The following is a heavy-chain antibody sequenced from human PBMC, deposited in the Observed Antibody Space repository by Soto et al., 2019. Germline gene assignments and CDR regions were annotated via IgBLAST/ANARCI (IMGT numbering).Heavy chain of an antibody. V-gene: IGHV1-69*13. CDR2: IIPIFGTA. J-gene: IGHJ6*02. Sequence: AAVKVSCQASGGTCSSYAISWVRRAPGQGLEWMGGIIPIFGTANYAQKFQGRVTITADESTSTAYMELSSLRSVDTAVYYCARAPYSRSIYYYGMDVWGQGTTVTVSS. CDR1: GGTCSSYA. D-gene: IGHD6-13*01. CDR3: ARAPYSRSIYYYGMDV.